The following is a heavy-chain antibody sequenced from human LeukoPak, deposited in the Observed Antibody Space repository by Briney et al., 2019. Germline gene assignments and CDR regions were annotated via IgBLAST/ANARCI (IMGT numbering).Heavy chain of an antibody. CDR2: IKQDGSEK. J-gene: IGHJ4*02. V-gene: IGHV3-7*03. D-gene: IGHD3-22*01. CDR1: GFTFSSYW. Sequence: GGSLRLSCAASGFTFSSYWMSWVRQAPGKGLEWVANIKQDGSEKYYVDSVKGRFTISRDNAKNSLYLQMNSLRAEDTAVYYCARESVSAGSGYDSSGYYYHGDYWGQGTLVTVSS. CDR3: ARESVSAGSGYDSSGYYYHGDY.